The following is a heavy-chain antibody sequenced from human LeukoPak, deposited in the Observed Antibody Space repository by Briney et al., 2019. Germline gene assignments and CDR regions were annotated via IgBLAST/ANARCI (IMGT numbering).Heavy chain of an antibody. CDR2: MYYSGST. J-gene: IGHJ3*02. D-gene: IGHD6-13*01. Sequence: PWETLSLTCTVSGGSLSSSSYYWGWIRQPPGKGLEWIASMYYSGSTCNNPSLKSRVTISGDTSKNQISLKLKYVTAADTAVYYCARPLGSSWSLDAFDIWGQGTMVTVSS. CDR1: GGSLSSSSYY. V-gene: IGHV4-39*07. CDR3: ARPLGSSWSLDAFDI.